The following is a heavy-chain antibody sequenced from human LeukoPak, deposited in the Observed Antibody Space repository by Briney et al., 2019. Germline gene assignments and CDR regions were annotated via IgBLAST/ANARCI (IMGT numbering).Heavy chain of an antibody. V-gene: IGHV3-23*01. Sequence: GSLRLSCAASGFTFSSYAMSWVRQAPGKGLEWVSTISGRGDSTYYADSVKGRFTISRDNSKNTLYLQMNSLRLEDTAGYYCAKDSAAGTQIDYWGQGTLVTVSS. D-gene: IGHD6-13*01. CDR2: ISGRGDST. CDR3: AKDSAAGTQIDY. CDR1: GFTFSSYA. J-gene: IGHJ4*02.